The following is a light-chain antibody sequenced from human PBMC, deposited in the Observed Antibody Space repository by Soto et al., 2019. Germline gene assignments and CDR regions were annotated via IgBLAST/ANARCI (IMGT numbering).Light chain of an antibody. Sequence: SYELTQSLSVSVAQGQTARITCGGNNIGSKILHWYQQRPGQAPVVVIYRDKYRPSGIPERFSGSNSGNTATLTITRAQAGDEADYYCQVWYTNTGIFGGGTKLTVL. CDR3: QVWYTNTGI. V-gene: IGLV3-9*01. J-gene: IGLJ2*01. CDR1: NIGSKI. CDR2: RDK.